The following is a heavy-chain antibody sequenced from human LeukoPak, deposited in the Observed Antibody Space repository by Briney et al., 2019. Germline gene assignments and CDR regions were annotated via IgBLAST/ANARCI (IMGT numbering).Heavy chain of an antibody. CDR1: GYTFTNFD. V-gene: IGHV1-8*01. J-gene: IGHJ3*02. Sequence: GASVKVSCKASGYTFTNFDINWVRQATGQGLEWMGWMNPKTGNTGSAQKFQGRVTIITDESTSTAYMELSNLISEDTAVYYCVGGSYSNAFDIWGQGTVVTVSS. CDR3: VGGSYSNAFDI. D-gene: IGHD1-26*01. CDR2: MNPKTGNT.